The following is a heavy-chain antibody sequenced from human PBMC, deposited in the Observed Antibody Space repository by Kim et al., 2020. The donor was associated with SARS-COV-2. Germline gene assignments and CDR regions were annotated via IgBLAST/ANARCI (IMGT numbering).Heavy chain of an antibody. CDR3: AKAPDIVVVVAANLPDY. CDR1: GFTFSYYG. CDR2: ISYDGSNK. V-gene: IGHV3-30*18. J-gene: IGHJ4*02. Sequence: GSLRLSCAASGFTFSYYGMHWVRQAPGKGLEWVAVISYDGSNKYYADSVKGRFTISRDNSKNTLYLQMNSLRAEDTAVYYCAKAPDIVVVVAANLPDYWGQGTLVTVSS. D-gene: IGHD2-15*01.